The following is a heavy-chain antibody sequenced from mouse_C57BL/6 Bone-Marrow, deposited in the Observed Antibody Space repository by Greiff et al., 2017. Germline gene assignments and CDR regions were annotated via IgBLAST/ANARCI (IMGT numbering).Heavy chain of an antibody. CDR3: ARPTPYAMDY. V-gene: IGHV1-81*01. CDR2: IYPRSGNT. Sequence: QVQLQQSGAELARPGASVKMSCKASGYTFTSYGISWVKQRTGQGLEWIGEIYPRSGNTYYNEKFKGKATLTADKSSSTAYMELRSLTSEDSAVYFCARPTPYAMDYWGQGTSVTVSS. D-gene: IGHD2-10*01. CDR1: GYTFTSYG. J-gene: IGHJ4*01.